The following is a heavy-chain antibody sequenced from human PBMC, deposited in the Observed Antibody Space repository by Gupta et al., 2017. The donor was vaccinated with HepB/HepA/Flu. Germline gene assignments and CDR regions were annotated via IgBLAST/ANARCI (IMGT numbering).Heavy chain of an antibody. D-gene: IGHD6-19*01. Sequence: QVQLVQPGAEVKKPGASVKVSCKASGYTFTGYYLHWVRQAPGQGLEWMGWIKPTSGDTNYAQKLQGRVTMTRDTSISTADLELGGLRYDDTDVYYCATDLSPTESSSHLFFKYWGQGTLVPVSS. CDR1: GYTFTGYY. CDR3: ATDLSPTESSSHLFFKY. J-gene: IGHJ4*02. V-gene: IGHV1-2*02. CDR2: IKPTSGDT.